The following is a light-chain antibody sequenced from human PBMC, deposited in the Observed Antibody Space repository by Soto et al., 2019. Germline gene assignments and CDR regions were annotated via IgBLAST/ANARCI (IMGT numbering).Light chain of an antibody. CDR3: LQDINYPWT. V-gene: IGKV1-5*01. Sequence: TQMTQAPSSLSASVGDRVTITCRASQTINRWLAWYQQKPGKAPKLLIYDASSLESGVPSRFSGSGSGTEFTLTISSLQPDDFATYNCLQDINYPWTFGQGTKVDIK. J-gene: IGKJ1*01. CDR2: DAS. CDR1: QTINRW.